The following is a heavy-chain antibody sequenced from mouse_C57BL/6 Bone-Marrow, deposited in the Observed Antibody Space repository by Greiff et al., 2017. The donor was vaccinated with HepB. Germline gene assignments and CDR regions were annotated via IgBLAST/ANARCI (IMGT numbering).Heavy chain of an antibody. V-gene: IGHV1-81*01. Sequence: QVQLQQSGAELARPGASVKLSCKASGYTFTSYGISWVKQRTGQGLEWIGEIYPRSGNTYYNEKFKGKATLTADKYSRPAYMELRSLTSEDSAVYFCARCPLCLYAMDYWGQGTSVTVSS. CDR1: GYTFTSYG. CDR3: ARCPLCLYAMDY. CDR2: IYPRSGNT. D-gene: IGHD1-1*02. J-gene: IGHJ4*01.